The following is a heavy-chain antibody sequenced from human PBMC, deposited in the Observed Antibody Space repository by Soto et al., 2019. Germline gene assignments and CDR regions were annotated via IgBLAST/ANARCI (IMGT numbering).Heavy chain of an antibody. CDR3: ARVWGSYGYAFDI. D-gene: IGHD1-26*01. Sequence: SETLCLTCTVAGGSISSYYWSWIRQHPGKGLEWIGYIYYSGSTNYNPSLKSRVTISVDTSKNQFSLKLSSVTAADTAVYYCARVWGSYGYAFDIWGQGTMVTVSS. CDR2: IYYSGST. V-gene: IGHV4-59*01. CDR1: GGSISSYY. J-gene: IGHJ3*02.